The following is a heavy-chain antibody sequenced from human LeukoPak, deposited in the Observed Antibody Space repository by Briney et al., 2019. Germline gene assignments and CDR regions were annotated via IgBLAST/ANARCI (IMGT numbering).Heavy chain of an antibody. CDR1: GYTFTSYA. Sequence: ASVKVSCKASGYTFTSYAMNWVRQAPGQGLEWMGWINTNTGNPTYAQGFTGRFVFSLDTSVSTAYLQISSLKAEDTAVYYCASPSQDYGDYADYYYGMDVWGQGTTVTVSS. CDR2: INTNTGNP. CDR3: ASPSQDYGDYADYYYGMDV. J-gene: IGHJ6*02. V-gene: IGHV7-4-1*02. D-gene: IGHD4-17*01.